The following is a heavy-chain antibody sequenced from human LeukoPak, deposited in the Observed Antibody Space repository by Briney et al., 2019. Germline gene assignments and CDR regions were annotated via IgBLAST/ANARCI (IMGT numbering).Heavy chain of an antibody. CDR3: ARDPSRVGATKSDY. D-gene: IGHD1-26*01. CDR1: GFTFSSYW. CDR2: IDSDGSST. V-gene: IGHV3-74*01. Sequence: PGGSLRLSCAASGFTFSSYWMHWVRQAPGKGLVWVSRIDSDGSSTSYADSVKGRFTISRDNAKNTLYLQMNSLRAEDTAVYYCARDPSRVGATKSDYWGQGTLVTVSS. J-gene: IGHJ4*02.